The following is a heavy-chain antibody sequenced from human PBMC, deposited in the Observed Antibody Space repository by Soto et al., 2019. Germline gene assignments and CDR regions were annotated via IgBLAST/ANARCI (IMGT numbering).Heavy chain of an antibody. CDR3: ASLMSSGYYYGMDV. Sequence: SVKVSCKASGSTFCSSTISWVRQAPGQGLEWMGRIIPILGIANYAQKFQGRVTITADKSTSTAYMELSSLRSEDTAVYYCASLMSSGYYYGMDVWGQGTTVTVSS. J-gene: IGHJ6*02. D-gene: IGHD3-10*01. CDR2: IIPILGIA. CDR1: GSTFCSST. V-gene: IGHV1-69*02.